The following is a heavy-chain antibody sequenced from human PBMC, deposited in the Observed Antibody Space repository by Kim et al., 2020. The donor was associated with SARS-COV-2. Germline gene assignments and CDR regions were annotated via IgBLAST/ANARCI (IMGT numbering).Heavy chain of an antibody. V-gene: IGHV1-58*01. D-gene: IGHD6-6*01. CDR2: IVVGSGNT. Sequence: SVKVSCKASGFTFTSSAVQWVRQARGQRLEWIGWIVVGSGNTNYAQKFQERVTITRDMSTSTAYMELSSLRSEDTAVYYCAATGSASSSNLNYYYGMDVWGQGTTVTVSS. CDR3: AATGSASSSNLNYYYGMDV. J-gene: IGHJ6*02. CDR1: GFTFTSSA.